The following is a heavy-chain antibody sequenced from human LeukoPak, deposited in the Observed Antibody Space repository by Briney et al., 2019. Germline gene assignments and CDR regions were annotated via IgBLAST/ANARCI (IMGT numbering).Heavy chain of an antibody. D-gene: IGHD3-10*01. CDR1: GGSISSYY. V-gene: IGHV4-59*01. Sequence: SETLSLTCTVSGGSISSYYWSWIRQSPGKGLEWIAHIYYSGSTNYNPSLKSRVTISVDTSKNQFSLKLSSVTAADTAVYYCASLRGSGSYYIFDFWGQGTLVTVSP. CDR3: ASLRGSGSYYIFDF. J-gene: IGHJ4*02. CDR2: IYYSGST.